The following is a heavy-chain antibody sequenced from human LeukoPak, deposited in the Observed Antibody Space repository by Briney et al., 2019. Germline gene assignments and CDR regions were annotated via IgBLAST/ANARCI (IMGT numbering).Heavy chain of an antibody. CDR3: ARASHYYDSSGYYLLDY. CDR1: GGTFSSYA. J-gene: IGHJ4*02. D-gene: IGHD3-22*01. CDR2: IIPIFGTA. Sequence: SVKVSCKASGGTFSSYAISWVRQAPGQGLEWMGGIIPIFGTANYAQKFQGRVSITADKSTSTAYMELSSLRSEDTAVYYCARASHYYDSSGYYLLDYWGQGTLVTVSS. V-gene: IGHV1-69*06.